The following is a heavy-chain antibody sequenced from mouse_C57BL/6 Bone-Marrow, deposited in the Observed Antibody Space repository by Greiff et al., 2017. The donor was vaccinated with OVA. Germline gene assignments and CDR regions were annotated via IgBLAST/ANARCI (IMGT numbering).Heavy chain of an antibody. CDR3: AGNYDGSSYFDY. Sequence: QVQLQQPGAELVRPGSSVKLSCKASGYTFTSYWMHWVKQRPIQGLEWIGNIDPSDSETHYNQKFKDKATLTVDKSSSTAYMQLSSLTSEDSAVYYCAGNYDGSSYFDYWGQGTTLTVSS. D-gene: IGHD1-1*01. J-gene: IGHJ2*01. CDR2: IDPSDSET. CDR1: GYTFTSYW. V-gene: IGHV1-52*01.